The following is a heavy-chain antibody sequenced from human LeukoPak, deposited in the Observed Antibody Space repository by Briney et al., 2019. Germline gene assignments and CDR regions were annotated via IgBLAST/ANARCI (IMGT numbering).Heavy chain of an antibody. CDR3: AKGLERESRLDS. V-gene: IGHV3-23*01. CDR1: GFTFSTYA. Sequence: GGSLRLSCAASGFTFSTYAMSWVRQAPGKGLEWVSAITGSGGSTYYADSVKGRFTISRDNSKNTLYLQMNSLRAEDTALYYCAKGLERESRLDSWGQGTLVTVSS. D-gene: IGHD1-1*01. J-gene: IGHJ4*02. CDR2: ITGSGGST.